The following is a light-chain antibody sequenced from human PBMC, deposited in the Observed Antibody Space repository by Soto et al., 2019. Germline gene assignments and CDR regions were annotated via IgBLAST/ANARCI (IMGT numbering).Light chain of an antibody. CDR3: QQYTSSPRT. CDR1: QSVASSF. Sequence: EIVLTQSPGTLSLSPGEIATLSCRASQSVASSFLAWYQQKPGQAPRLLVSGASNRATGIPDRFSGSGSGTDFTLTISRLEPEDFAVYYCQQYTSSPRTFGQGTKVEVK. J-gene: IGKJ1*01. V-gene: IGKV3-20*01. CDR2: GAS.